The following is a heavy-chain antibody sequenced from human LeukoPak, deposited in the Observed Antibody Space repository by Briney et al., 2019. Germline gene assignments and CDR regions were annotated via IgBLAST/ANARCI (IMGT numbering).Heavy chain of an antibody. CDR1: GFTVSSNY. J-gene: IGHJ4*02. CDR3: ARHPGEGYFDY. CDR2: IYSGGST. V-gene: IGHV3-53*01. Sequence: PGGSLRLSRAASGFTVSSNYMSWVRQAPGKGLEWVSVIYSGGSTYYADSVKGRFTISRDNSKNTLYLQMNSLRAEDTAVYYCARHPGEGYFDYWGQGTLVTVSS. D-gene: IGHD4-17*01.